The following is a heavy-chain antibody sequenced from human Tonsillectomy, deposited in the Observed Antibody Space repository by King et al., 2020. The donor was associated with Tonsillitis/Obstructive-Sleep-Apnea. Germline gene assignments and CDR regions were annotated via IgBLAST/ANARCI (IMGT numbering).Heavy chain of an antibody. D-gene: IGHD2-2*02. CDR2: ISGSGGST. CDR1: GFTFSSYA. Sequence: VQLVESGGGLVQPGGSLRLSCAASGFTFSSYAMSWVRQAPGKGLEWVSAISGSGGSTYYADSVKGRFTISRDNSKNTLYLQMNSLRAEDTAVYYCGKAEVVVPAAIQNRSHYYYYYMDVWGKGTTVTVSS. CDR3: GKAEVVVPAAIQNRSHYYYYYMDV. J-gene: IGHJ6*03. V-gene: IGHV3-23*04.